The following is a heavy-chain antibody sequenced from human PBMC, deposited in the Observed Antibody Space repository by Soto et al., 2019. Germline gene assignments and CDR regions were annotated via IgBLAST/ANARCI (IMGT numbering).Heavy chain of an antibody. V-gene: IGHV4-30-4*01. J-gene: IGHJ5*02. CDR2: IYYSGST. CDR1: GGSISSGDYY. CDR3: ARSPYYYVSSGA. Sequence: QVQLQESGPGLVKPSQTLSLTCTVSGGSISSGDYYWSWIRQPPGKGLEWIGYIYYSGSTYYTPSLKSRVTLSVDTAKNQFSLELSSVTAADTAVYYCARSPYYYVSSGAWGQGTLVTVSS. D-gene: IGHD3-22*01.